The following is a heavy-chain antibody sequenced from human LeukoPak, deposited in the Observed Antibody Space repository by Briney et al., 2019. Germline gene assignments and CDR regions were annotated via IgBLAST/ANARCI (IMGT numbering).Heavy chain of an antibody. V-gene: IGHV4-30-4*01. J-gene: IGHJ4*02. CDR2: IYYSGGT. CDR1: GGSISSGDYY. D-gene: IGHD3-22*01. CDR3: ARVYYYDNSGYGKDYFDY. Sequence: SETLSLTCTVSGGSISSGDYYWSWIRQPPGKGLEWIGYIYYSGGTYYNPSLKSRVTISVDTSKSQFSLKLSSVTAADTAVYYCARVYYYDNSGYGKDYFDYWGQGTLVTVSS.